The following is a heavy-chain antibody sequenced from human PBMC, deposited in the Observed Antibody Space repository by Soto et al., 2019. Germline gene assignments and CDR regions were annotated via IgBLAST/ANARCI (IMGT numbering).Heavy chain of an antibody. D-gene: IGHD7-27*01. Sequence: EVQLVESGGGLVQPGGSLRLSCVVSGFTLSDHYIDWVRQAPGKGLEWVGRTKNKAQRYTTEYAASVKSRFTISRDDSENLVELQKNSPKTGDTARYYCFRWELGNPENWGQGTLVTVSS. V-gene: IGHV3-72*01. J-gene: IGHJ4*02. CDR3: FRWELGNPEN. CDR2: TKNKAQRYTT. CDR1: GFTLSDHY.